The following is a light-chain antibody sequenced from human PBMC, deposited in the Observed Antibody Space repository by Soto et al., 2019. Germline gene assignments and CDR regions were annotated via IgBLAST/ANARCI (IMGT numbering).Light chain of an antibody. CDR3: SSYTTSNTRQIV. Sequence: QSVLTQPASVSGSPGQSITISCTGTSSDVGGYNYVSWYQHHPGKAPKLIIYDVSNRPSGVSNRFSGSKSGNTASLTISGLRPEDEADYYCSSYTTSNTRQIVFGTGTKLTVL. CDR1: SSDVGGYNY. V-gene: IGLV2-14*03. J-gene: IGLJ1*01. CDR2: DVS.